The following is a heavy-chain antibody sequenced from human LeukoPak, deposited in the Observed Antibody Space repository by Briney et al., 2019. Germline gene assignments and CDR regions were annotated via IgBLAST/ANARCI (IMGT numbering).Heavy chain of an antibody. Sequence: SETLSLTCTVSGGSISTYYWSWIRQPPGKGLEWIGYIYYSGSTNYNPSLKSRVTISVDTSKNQFSLKLSSVTAADTAVYYCARSITSSWYGDFQHWGQGTLVTVSS. J-gene: IGHJ1*01. CDR2: IYYSGST. D-gene: IGHD6-13*01. CDR1: GGSISTYY. CDR3: ARSITSSWYGDFQH. V-gene: IGHV4-59*01.